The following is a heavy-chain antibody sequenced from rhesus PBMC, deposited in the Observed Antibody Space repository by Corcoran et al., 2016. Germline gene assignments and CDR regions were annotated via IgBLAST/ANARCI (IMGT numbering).Heavy chain of an antibody. Sequence: QVQLQESGPGVVKPSETLSLTCAVSGGSISGYYLWSWIRQPPGKGMEWIGYIYVGSGSTSYNPSLKCRVIISIDTSKNQFSRKLSSVTAADTAVYYCARVDTAGTGWDYWGQGVLVTVSS. CDR1: GGSISGYYL. V-gene: IGHV4S7*01. CDR2: IYVGSGST. J-gene: IGHJ4*01. D-gene: IGHD5-24*01. CDR3: ARVDTAGTGWDY.